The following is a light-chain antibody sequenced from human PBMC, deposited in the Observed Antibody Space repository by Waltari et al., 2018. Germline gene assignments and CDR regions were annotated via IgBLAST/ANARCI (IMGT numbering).Light chain of an antibody. J-gene: IGKJ1*01. CDR1: QSVISSFNNKNY. Sequence: DIVMTQSPDSLAVSLGERATINCKSSQSVISSFNNKNYLTWFQQKAGEPPKRLIYWASTRESGVPDRFRGSGSGTDFTLTISGLQAEDVAVYYCQQYSATPPTFGQGTKVEIK. CDR2: WAS. CDR3: QQYSATPPT. V-gene: IGKV4-1*01.